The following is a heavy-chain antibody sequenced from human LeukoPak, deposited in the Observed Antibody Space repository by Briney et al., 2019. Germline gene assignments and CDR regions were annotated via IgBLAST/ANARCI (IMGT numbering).Heavy chain of an antibody. D-gene: IGHD3-22*01. CDR3: AKKRGMATMIVVVPDDY. CDR2: ISGSGGRT. Sequence: GGSLRLSCVVSGFTFSNYAMTWVRQAPGKGLEWVSGISGSGGRTYYADSVKGRFTISRDNSKNTLYLQMNSLRAEDTAVYYCAKKRGMATMIVVVPDDYWGQGTLVTVSS. J-gene: IGHJ4*02. V-gene: IGHV3-23*01. CDR1: GFTFSNYA.